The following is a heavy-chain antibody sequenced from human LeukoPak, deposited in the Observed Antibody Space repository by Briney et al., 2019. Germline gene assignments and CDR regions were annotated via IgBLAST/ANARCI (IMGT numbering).Heavy chain of an antibody. V-gene: IGHV4-39*01. CDR3: ATQAAGGPLEF. D-gene: IGHD2-15*01. CDR1: GGSVSSGTYY. J-gene: IGHJ4*02. CDR2: VYYTGST. Sequence: SETLSLTCTVSGGSVSSGTYYWAWIRQPPGEGLEWIGSVYYTGSTHYIPSLKSRVTISLDTSKNQFSLKMSSVTAADTAVYYCATQAAGGPLEFWGQGTLATVSS.